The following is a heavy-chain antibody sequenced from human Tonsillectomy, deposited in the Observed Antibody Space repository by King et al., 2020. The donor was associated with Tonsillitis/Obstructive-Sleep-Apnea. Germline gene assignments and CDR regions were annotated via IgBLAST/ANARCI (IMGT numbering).Heavy chain of an antibody. CDR3: ARGGELELRDYYYYYMDV. V-gene: IGHV4-34*01. CDR1: GGSFSGDY. Sequence: VQLQQWGAGLLKPSETLSLTCAVYGGSFSGDYWSVIRQPPGKGLEWIGAINPIGTTNYTPSLKSRVTISIDTSKNQFSLKLNSVTAADTAVYYCARGGELELRDYYYYYMDVWGKGATVTVSS. CDR2: INPIGTT. J-gene: IGHJ6*03. D-gene: IGHD1-7*01.